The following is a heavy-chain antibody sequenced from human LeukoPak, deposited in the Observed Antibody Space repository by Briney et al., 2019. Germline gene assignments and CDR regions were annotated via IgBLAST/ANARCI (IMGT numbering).Heavy chain of an antibody. V-gene: IGHV3-23*01. CDR2: ISGSGGST. CDR3: EKKGGQYSGGVYYYYYRAV. CDR1: GFTFSSYA. J-gene: IGHJ6*03. D-gene: IGHD6-6*01. Sequence: GGSLRLSCAASGFTFSSYAMSWVRQAPGKGLEWVSAISGSGGSTYYADSVKGRFTISRDNSKNTLYLQMNSLRAEDTAVYYCEKKGGQYSGGVYYYYYRAVGGKGPTAPVS.